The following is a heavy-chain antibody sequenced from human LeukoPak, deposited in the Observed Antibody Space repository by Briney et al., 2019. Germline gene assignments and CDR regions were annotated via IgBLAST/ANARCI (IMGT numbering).Heavy chain of an antibody. CDR2: IFYSGST. D-gene: IGHD1-1*01. Sequence: SETLSLTCTVSGDSISSSSYYWGWIRQPPGKGLEWIGSIFYSGSTYYNPSLERRVTISVDTSKNQFSLKQSSVTAADTAVFYCARHLITAAAGTLGNYFDYWGQGTLLTVSS. CDR3: ARHLITAAAGTLGNYFDY. CDR1: GDSISSSSYY. J-gene: IGHJ4*02. V-gene: IGHV4-39*01.